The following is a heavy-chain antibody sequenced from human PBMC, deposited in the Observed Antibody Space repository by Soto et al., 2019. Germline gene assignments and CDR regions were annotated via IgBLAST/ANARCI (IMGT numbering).Heavy chain of an antibody. CDR1: GASIRRTGFH. CDR3: ARRGSGHTFDY. J-gene: IGHJ4*02. Sequence: QLQLQESGPGLVKPSETLSLTCAVSGASIRRTGFHWGWIRQPPGQGLEWVGSIYEGVTSIYNSSLKSRVTIAADTSKSQFSLKLSSVSAAETAVYYCARRGSGHTFDYWGQGTLVTVSS. D-gene: IGHD3-10*01. V-gene: IGHV4-39*01. CDR2: IYEGVTS.